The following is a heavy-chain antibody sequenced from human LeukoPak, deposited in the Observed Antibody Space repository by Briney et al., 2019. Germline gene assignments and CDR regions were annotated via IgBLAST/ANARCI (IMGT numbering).Heavy chain of an antibody. CDR2: ISSSSTI. CDR1: GFTFSSYS. J-gene: IGHJ4*02. V-gene: IGHV3-48*04. CDR3: AKTGGYYDSDY. Sequence: GGSLRLSCAASGFTFSSYSMNWVRQAPGKGLEWVSYISSSSTIYYADSVKGRFTISRDNAKNSLYLQMNSLRAEDTAVYYCAKTGGYYDSDYWGQGTLVTVSS. D-gene: IGHD3-22*01.